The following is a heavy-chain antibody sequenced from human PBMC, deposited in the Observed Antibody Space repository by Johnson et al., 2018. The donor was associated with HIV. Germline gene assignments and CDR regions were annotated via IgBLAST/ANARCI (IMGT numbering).Heavy chain of an antibody. V-gene: IGHV3-20*04. CDR2: INWNGGST. D-gene: IGHD5-12*01. Sequence: EMQLVESGGGVIRPGGSLRLSCAASGFTFDGYGMSWVRQAPGKGLEWVSGINWNGGSTGYADSVKGRFTISRDNAKNTLYLQMNSLRAEDTAVYYCASQVRGLRLGVDAFDIWGQGTMVTVSS. CDR3: ASQVRGLRLGVDAFDI. CDR1: GFTFDGYG. J-gene: IGHJ3*02.